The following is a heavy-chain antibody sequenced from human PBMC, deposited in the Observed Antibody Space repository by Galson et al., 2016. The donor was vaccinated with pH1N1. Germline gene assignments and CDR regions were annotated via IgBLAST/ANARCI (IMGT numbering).Heavy chain of an antibody. CDR3: ASLRGGLTVVLEVYFDV. V-gene: IGHV5-51*03. J-gene: IGHJ4*02. D-gene: IGHD3-10*01. Sequence: QSGAEVKKPGESLKISCRGSGYSFTSYWIAWVRQKPGKGLEWMGIVYPGDSDTRYSPSFRGLFTFSADKSIGTAHLQWSSLEASDTAKYYCASLRGGLTVVLEVYFDVWGQGTLVTVSP. CDR1: GYSFTSYW. CDR2: VYPGDSDT.